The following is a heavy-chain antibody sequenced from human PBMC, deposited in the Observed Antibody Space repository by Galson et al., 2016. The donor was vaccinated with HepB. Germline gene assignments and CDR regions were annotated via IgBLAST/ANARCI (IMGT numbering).Heavy chain of an antibody. Sequence: SLRLSCAASGFTFDAYAMHWVRQAPGKGLEWVSGISWNSCTIGYADSVKGRFTISRDNAKNSLYLQRNSLRPEDTALYYCANAGTYRSSKGWFDPWGQGTLVTVSS. CDR2: ISWNSCTI. J-gene: IGHJ5*02. CDR3: ANAGTYRSSKGWFDP. D-gene: IGHD6-13*01. CDR1: GFTFDAYA. V-gene: IGHV3-9*01.